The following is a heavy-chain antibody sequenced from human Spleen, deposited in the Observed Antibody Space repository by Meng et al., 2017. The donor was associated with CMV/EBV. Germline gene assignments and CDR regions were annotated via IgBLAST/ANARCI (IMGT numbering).Heavy chain of an antibody. D-gene: IGHD1-1*01. V-gene: IGHV4-31*03. CDR1: GPSIPHRGYF. CDR3: AKTDSREGGFDS. Sequence: PVSGPSIPHRGYFWSWIRQHPGRGLEWIGFIYFRGVTYYNPSLKRRITISVDASKRQFFLKLNSVTAADTAVYYCAKTDSREGGFDSWGQGTLVTVSS. CDR2: IYFRGVT. J-gene: IGHJ4*02.